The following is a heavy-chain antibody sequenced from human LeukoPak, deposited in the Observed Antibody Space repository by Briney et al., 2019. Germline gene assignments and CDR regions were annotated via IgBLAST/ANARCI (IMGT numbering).Heavy chain of an antibody. Sequence: SETLSLTCAVYGGSLSGYYWSWIRQPPGKGLEWIGEINHSGSTNYNPSLKSRVTISVDTSKNQFSLKLSSVTAADTAVYYCATTHCSGGSCYSGKYFQHWGQGTLVTVSS. CDR2: INHSGST. D-gene: IGHD2-15*01. V-gene: IGHV4-34*01. J-gene: IGHJ1*01. CDR3: ATTHCSGGSCYSGKYFQH. CDR1: GGSLSGYY.